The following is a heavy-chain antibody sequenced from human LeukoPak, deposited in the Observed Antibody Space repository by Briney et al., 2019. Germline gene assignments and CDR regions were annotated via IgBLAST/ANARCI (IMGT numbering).Heavy chain of an antibody. CDR3: ARDRYDYVWGSYRQFDY. CDR2: IGSDGYSK. J-gene: IGHJ4*02. CDR1: GFTFSSYS. V-gene: IGHV3-33*08. D-gene: IGHD3-16*02. Sequence: GGSLRLSCAASGFTFSSYSMQWVRQAPGKGLEWVAIIGSDGYSKYYGDSVKGRFTISRDNAKNSLYLQMNSLRAEDTAVYYCARDRYDYVWGSYRQFDYWGQGTLVTVSS.